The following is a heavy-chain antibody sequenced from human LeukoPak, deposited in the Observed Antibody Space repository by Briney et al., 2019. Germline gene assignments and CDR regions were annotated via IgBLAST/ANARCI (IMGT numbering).Heavy chain of an antibody. CDR1: GGSISSYY. Sequence: SSETLSLTCTVSGGSISSYYWSWIRQPAGKGREWIGRIYTSGSTNYNPSLKSRVTMSVDTSKNQFSLKLSSVTAADTAVYYCARDSGSYFGYYFDYWGQGTLVTVSS. V-gene: IGHV4-4*07. CDR3: ARDSGSYFGYYFDY. D-gene: IGHD1-26*01. CDR2: IYTSGST. J-gene: IGHJ4*02.